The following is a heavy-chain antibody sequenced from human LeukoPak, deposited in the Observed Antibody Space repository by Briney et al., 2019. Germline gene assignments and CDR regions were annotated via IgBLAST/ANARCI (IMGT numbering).Heavy chain of an antibody. CDR2: IYYSGST. CDR3: ARSPPFSYCGGDCYSNFDY. V-gene: IGHV4-59*01. D-gene: IGHD2-21*02. CDR1: GGSISSYY. J-gene: IGHJ4*02. Sequence: SETLSLTCTVSGGSISSYYWSWIRQPPGKGLEWIGYIYYSGSTNYNPSLKSRVTISVDTSKNQSSLKLSSVTAADTAVYYCARSPPFSYCGGDCYSNFDYWGQGTLVTVSS.